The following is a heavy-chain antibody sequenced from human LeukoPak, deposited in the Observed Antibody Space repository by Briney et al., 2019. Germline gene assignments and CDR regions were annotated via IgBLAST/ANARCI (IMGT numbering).Heavy chain of an antibody. CDR2: MTQEGSEK. CDR3: ARDRGAYRGYYYGMDV. V-gene: IGHV3-7*01. J-gene: IGHJ6*02. Sequence: GGSLRLSCAGSGFSFTNFGMNWVRQAPGKGMKWAANMTQEGSEKSYVDSVKGRFTISRDNANNILYLQMTGLRGEDTAVYYCARDRGAYRGYYYGMDVWGPGTMVTVSS. CDR1: GFSFTNFG. D-gene: IGHD3-10*01.